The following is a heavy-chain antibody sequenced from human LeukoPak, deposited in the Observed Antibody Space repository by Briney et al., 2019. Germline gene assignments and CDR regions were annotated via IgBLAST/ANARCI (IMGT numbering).Heavy chain of an antibody. CDR2: IRYGGST. D-gene: IGHD6-13*01. CDR1: GDSVSSGDHH. Sequence: PSETLSLTCTVSGDSVSSGDHHWSWIRQPPGKGLEWIGYIRYGGSTYYNPSLKSRIIISVDMSKNQFSLSLNSLSAADSAVYFCARAAAVTNSWYYFDYWGQGTLVTVSS. V-gene: IGHV4-30-4*01. J-gene: IGHJ4*02. CDR3: ARAAAVTNSWYYFDY.